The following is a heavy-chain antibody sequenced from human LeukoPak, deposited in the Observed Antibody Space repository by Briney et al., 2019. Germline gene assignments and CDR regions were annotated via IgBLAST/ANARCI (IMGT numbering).Heavy chain of an antibody. D-gene: IGHD5-18*01. CDR1: GFTFSSYA. V-gene: IGHV3-23*01. CDR3: AKGYSYGPSKYYFDY. Sequence: GGSLRLSCAASGFTFSSYAMSWGRQAPGKGLEWVSAISGSGGSTYYADCVKGRFTISRDNSKYTLYLQMNSLRAEDTAVYYCAKGYSYGPSKYYFDYWGQGTLVTVSS. CDR2: ISGSGGST. J-gene: IGHJ4*02.